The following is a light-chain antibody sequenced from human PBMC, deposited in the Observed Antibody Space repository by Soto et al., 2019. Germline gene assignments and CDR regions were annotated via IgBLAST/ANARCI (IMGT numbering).Light chain of an antibody. Sequence: DIQMTQSPSSLSASVGDRVSITCRASQIITSHLNWYQQRPGKAPKLLIYAASSLQSGVPSRFSGSGSGTDFTLTISSLQPEDFTTYYCQQSCSAPITFGQGTRLEIK. V-gene: IGKV1-39*01. CDR1: QIITSH. CDR2: AAS. J-gene: IGKJ5*01. CDR3: QQSCSAPIT.